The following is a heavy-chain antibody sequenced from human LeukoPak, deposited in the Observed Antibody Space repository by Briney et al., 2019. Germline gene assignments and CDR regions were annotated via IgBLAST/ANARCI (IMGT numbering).Heavy chain of an antibody. Sequence: PSETLSLICIVSGGAISSYYWSWIRQSPGKRLEWIGYIYYSGGTKYNPSLMSRVTISVDRAQNQFSLTLTSVTAADTAVYYCARDGLYDSSGYYMDSWGQGAPVIVSS. J-gene: IGHJ4*02. CDR3: ARDGLYDSSGYYMDS. CDR1: GGAISSYY. D-gene: IGHD3-22*01. V-gene: IGHV4-59*01. CDR2: IYYSGGT.